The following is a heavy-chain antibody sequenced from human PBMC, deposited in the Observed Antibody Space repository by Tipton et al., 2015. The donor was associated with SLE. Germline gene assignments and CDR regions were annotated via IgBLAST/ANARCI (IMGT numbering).Heavy chain of an antibody. CDR3: ARDLVNHYDSSGVSDY. J-gene: IGHJ4*02. CDR1: GFTFDDYA. Sequence: SLRLSCAASGFTFDDYAMHWVRQAPGKGLEWVASIKQRGSEEYYVDSVEGRFTISRDDAKNSLYLQMNSLRAEDTAVYYCARDLVNHYDSSGVSDYWGQGTQVTVSS. CDR2: IKQRGSEE. D-gene: IGHD3-22*01. V-gene: IGHV3-7*01.